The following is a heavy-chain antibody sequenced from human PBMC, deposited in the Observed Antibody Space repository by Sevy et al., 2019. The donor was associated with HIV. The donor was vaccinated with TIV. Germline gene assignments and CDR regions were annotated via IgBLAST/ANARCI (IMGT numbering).Heavy chain of an antibody. Sequence: GGSLRLSCAASGFTFSSYSMNWVRQAPGKGLEWASSISSSSSYIYYADSVKGRFTISRDNAKNSLYLQMNSLRAEDTAVYYCARETGYSSGWQGEFDYWGQGTLVTVSS. J-gene: IGHJ4*02. CDR2: ISSSSSYI. CDR3: ARETGYSSGWQGEFDY. D-gene: IGHD6-19*01. V-gene: IGHV3-21*01. CDR1: GFTFSSYS.